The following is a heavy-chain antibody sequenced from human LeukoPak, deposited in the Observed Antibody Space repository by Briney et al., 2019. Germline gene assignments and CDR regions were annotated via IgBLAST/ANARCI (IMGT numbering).Heavy chain of an antibody. Sequence: SETLSLTSTVSGGSINNYYWSWIRQPAGKGLEWIGLIYSSGSTSYNPSLKSRVTMSVDTSKKQFSLRLSSVTAADTAVYYCARTPIYYFDNSGYYNWGQGTLVTVSS. J-gene: IGHJ4*02. CDR1: GGSINNYY. D-gene: IGHD3-22*01. CDR3: ARTPIYYFDNSGYYN. V-gene: IGHV4-4*07. CDR2: IYSSGST.